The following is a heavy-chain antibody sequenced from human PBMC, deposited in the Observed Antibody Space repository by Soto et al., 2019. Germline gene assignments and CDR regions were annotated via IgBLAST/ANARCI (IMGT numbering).Heavy chain of an antibody. Sequence: QLQLQESGSGLVKPSQTLSLTCAVSGGSISSGGYSWSWIRQPPGTGLEWIGYIYHSGRTYYNPSLKSRVTISVDRSKNQFSLKLSSVTAADTAVYYCAAAGGLGAVAADYWGQGTLVTVSA. J-gene: IGHJ4*02. CDR3: AAAGGLGAVAADY. CDR2: IYHSGRT. V-gene: IGHV4-30-2*01. CDR1: GGSISSGGYS. D-gene: IGHD6-19*01.